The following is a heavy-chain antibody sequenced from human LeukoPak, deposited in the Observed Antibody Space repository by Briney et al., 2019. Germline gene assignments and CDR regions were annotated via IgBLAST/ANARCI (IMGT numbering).Heavy chain of an antibody. CDR1: GFTFSSYG. Sequence: GRSLRLSCAASGFTFSSYGMHWVRQAPGKGLEWVAVIWYDGSNKYYADSVKGRFTISRGNSKNTLYLQMNSLRAEDTAVYYCAKARPSSSSGYYYYYMDVWGKGTTVTVSS. CDR2: IWYDGSNK. CDR3: AKARPSSSSGYYYYYMDV. V-gene: IGHV3-33*06. D-gene: IGHD6-6*01. J-gene: IGHJ6*03.